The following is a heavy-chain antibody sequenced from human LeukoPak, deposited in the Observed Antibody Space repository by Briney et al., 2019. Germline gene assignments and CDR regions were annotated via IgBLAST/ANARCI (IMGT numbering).Heavy chain of an antibody. CDR3: AREWFGEFYMDV. V-gene: IGHV1-2*02. Sequence: ASVKVSCKASGYTFTGYYTHWVRQAPGQGLEWMGWINPNSGGTNYAQKFQGRVTMTRDTSISTAYMELSRLRSDDTAVYYCAREWFGEFYMDVWGKGTTVTISS. J-gene: IGHJ6*03. CDR2: INPNSGGT. CDR1: GYTFTGYY. D-gene: IGHD3-10*01.